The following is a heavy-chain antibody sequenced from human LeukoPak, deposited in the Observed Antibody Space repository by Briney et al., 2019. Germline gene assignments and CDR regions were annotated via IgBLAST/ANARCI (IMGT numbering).Heavy chain of an antibody. CDR2: ISSSGSSM. V-gene: IGHV3-11*04. Sequence: GGSLRLSCAASGFTFSDYYMSWIRQAPGKGLEWLSYISSSGSSMYYADSVKGRFTISRDNAKNSLYLQMNSLRAEDTAVYYCARESRDTAMVEDYFDYWGQGTLSPSPQ. CDR3: ARESRDTAMVEDYFDY. CDR1: GFTFSDYY. J-gene: IGHJ4*02. D-gene: IGHD5-18*01.